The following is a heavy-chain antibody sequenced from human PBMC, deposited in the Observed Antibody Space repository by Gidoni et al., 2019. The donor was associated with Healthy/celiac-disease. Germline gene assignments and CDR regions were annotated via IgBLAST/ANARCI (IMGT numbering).Heavy chain of an antibody. CDR2: INPNSGGT. D-gene: IGHD2-2*01. CDR3: ARDYVVVPAAINYYYYYMDV. V-gene: IGHV1-2*02. CDR1: GYTFTGYY. Sequence: QVQLVQSGAEVKKPGASVKVSCKASGYTFTGYYMHWVRQAPGQGLEWMGWINPNSGGTNYAQKFQGRVTMTRDTSISTAYMELSRLRSDDTAVYYCARDYVVVPAAINYYYYYMDVWGKGTTVTVSS. J-gene: IGHJ6*03.